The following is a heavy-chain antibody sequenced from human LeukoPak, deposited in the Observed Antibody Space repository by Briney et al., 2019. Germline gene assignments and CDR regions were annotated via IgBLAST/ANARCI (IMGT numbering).Heavy chain of an antibody. CDR2: ISWNSGSI. CDR3: AKRSRELDY. V-gene: IGHV3-9*01. J-gene: IGHJ4*02. Sequence: GGSLRLSCAASGFTFDDYAMHWVRQAPGKGLEWVSGISWNSGSIGYADSVKGRFTISRDNSKNTLYLQMNSLRAEDTAVYYCAKRSRELDYWGQGTLVTVSS. CDR1: GFTFDDYA. D-gene: IGHD2-2*01.